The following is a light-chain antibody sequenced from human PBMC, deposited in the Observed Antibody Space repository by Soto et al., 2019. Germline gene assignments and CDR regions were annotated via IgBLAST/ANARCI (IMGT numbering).Light chain of an antibody. CDR3: QSYDSTNQVV. Sequence: NFMLTQPHSVSASPGKTVTISCTRSSGSIASNYVQWFQQRPGSSPTTVIYEDNQRPSGVPDRFSGSIDRSSNSASLTISGLKTEDEADYYCQSYDSTNQVVFGGGTKLTVL. CDR2: EDN. CDR1: SGSIASNY. J-gene: IGLJ2*01. V-gene: IGLV6-57*01.